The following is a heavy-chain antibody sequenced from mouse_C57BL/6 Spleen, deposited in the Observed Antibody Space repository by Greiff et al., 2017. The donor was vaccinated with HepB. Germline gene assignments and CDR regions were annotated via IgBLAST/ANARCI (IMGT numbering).Heavy chain of an antibody. V-gene: IGHV5-12*01. J-gene: IGHJ4*01. D-gene: IGHD2-4*01. CDR2: ISNGGGST. Sequence: EVMLVESGGGLVQPGGSLKLSCAASGFTFSDYYMYWVRQTPEKRLEWVAYISNGGGSTYYPDTVKGRFTISRDNAKNTLYLQMSRLKSEDTAMYYCARHGITTRHYAMDYWGQGTSVTVSS. CDR3: ARHGITTRHYAMDY. CDR1: GFTFSDYY.